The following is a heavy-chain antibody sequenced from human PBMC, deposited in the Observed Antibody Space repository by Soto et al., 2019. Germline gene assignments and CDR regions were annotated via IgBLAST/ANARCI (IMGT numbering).Heavy chain of an antibody. CDR3: AKDLSSLGWLALGAPFDS. V-gene: IGHV3-23*01. D-gene: IGHD3-22*01. J-gene: IGHJ4*02. CDR2: ISANGRNA. CDR1: GFTFSKYA. Sequence: EVHLLESGGDVVQPGRSLRLSCAASGFTFSKYAMNWIRQAPGKGLEWLSSISANGRNAYYADSVKSRFTISRDRSKNTLYLQLDSLRAEDTAIYFCAKDLSSLGWLALGAPFDSWGQGTLVTVSS.